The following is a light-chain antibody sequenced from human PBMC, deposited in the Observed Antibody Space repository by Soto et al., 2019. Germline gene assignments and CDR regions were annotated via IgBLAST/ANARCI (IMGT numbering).Light chain of an antibody. V-gene: IGKV3-20*01. CDR1: QSVSSGF. Sequence: EIVLTQSPGTLSLSPGARATLSFMASQSVSSGFLAWYQQKPGQAPRLLIYGASNRATGIPDRFSGSGSGTDFTLTISRLEPEDFAVYYCQQYGSSGTFGQGTKVDIK. J-gene: IGKJ1*01. CDR3: QQYGSSGT. CDR2: GAS.